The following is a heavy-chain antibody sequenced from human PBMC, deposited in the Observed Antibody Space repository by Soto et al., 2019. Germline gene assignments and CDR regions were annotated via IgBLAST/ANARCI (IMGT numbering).Heavy chain of an antibody. D-gene: IGHD2-2*01. V-gene: IGHV1-46*01. CDR3: TRDGGYCSSTSCYPYNWFDP. J-gene: IGHJ5*02. CDR2: INPSGGST. CDR1: GYTFTSYY. Sequence: GASVKVSCKASGYTFTSYYMHWVRQAPGQGLEWMGIINPSGGSTSYAQKFQGRVTMTRDTSTSTVYMELSSLRSEDTAVYYCTRDGGYCSSTSCYPYNWFDPWGQGTRVTVSS.